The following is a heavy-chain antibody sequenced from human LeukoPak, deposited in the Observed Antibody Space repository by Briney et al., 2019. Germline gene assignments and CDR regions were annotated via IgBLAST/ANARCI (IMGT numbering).Heavy chain of an antibody. CDR1: GLTFSSHW. J-gene: IGHJ4*02. V-gene: IGHV3-7*01. CDR2: IKQDGSEK. CDR3: VGNDNY. D-gene: IGHD5-24*01. Sequence: GESLRLSCAASGLTFSSHWMSWVRKAPGKGLEWVANIKQDGSEKYYVDSVKGRFTISRDNAKNSLYLQMNSLIAEDTAVYYYVGNDNYWGQGTLVTVSS.